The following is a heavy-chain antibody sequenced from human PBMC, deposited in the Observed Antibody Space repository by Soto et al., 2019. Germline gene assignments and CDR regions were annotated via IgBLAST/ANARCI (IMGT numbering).Heavy chain of an antibody. D-gene: IGHD2-21*01. CDR3: ARVDCGADCYRRRVLREYFQH. CDR1: GGSFSGYY. V-gene: IGHV4-34*01. J-gene: IGHJ1*01. Sequence: SETLSLTCAVYGGSFSGYYWSWIRQPPGTGLEWIGEINHSGSTNYNPSLKSRVTISVDTSKNQFSLKLSSVTAADTAVYYCARVDCGADCYRRRVLREYFQHWGQGTLVTVSS. CDR2: INHSGST.